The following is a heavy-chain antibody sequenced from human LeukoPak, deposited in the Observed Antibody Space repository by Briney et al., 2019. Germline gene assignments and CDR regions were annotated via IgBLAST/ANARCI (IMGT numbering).Heavy chain of an antibody. V-gene: IGHV4-39*01. D-gene: IGHD6-13*01. CDR2: LYYTGST. CDR3: ASVYSLYDN. Sequence: SETLSLTCTVSGGSISSSSYYWGWIRQSPGKGLEWIGGLYYTGSTYYNPSLKSRITISVDTSKNQFSLKLTSVTAADTAVYYCASVYSLYDNWGQGILVIVSS. CDR1: GGSISSSSYY. J-gene: IGHJ4*02.